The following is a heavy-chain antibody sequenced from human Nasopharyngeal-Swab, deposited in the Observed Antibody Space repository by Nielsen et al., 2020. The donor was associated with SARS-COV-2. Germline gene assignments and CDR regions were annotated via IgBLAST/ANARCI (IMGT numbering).Heavy chain of an antibody. J-gene: IGHJ6*02. CDR3: AKDRLYPEVKWGNSMDV. CDR2: ISWNSDSI. D-gene: IGHD1-26*01. CDR1: GFTFDDYA. Sequence: SLKISCAASGFTFDDYAMHWVRQAPRKGLEWVSGISWNSDSIGYADSVKGRFTMSRDNAKNSLYLQMNSLRDEDTALYYCAKDRLYPEVKWGNSMDVWGQGTTVTVSS. V-gene: IGHV3-9*01.